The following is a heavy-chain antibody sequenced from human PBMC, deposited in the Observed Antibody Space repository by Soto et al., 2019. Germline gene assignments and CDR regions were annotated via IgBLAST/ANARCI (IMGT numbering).Heavy chain of an antibody. CDR3: ATTPYSSGWYQNAFDI. V-gene: IGHV1-24*01. J-gene: IGHJ3*02. CDR2: FDPEDGET. CDR1: GYTLTELS. D-gene: IGHD6-19*01. Sequence: ASVKVSCKVSGYTLTELSMHWVRQAPGKGLEWMGGFDPEDGETIYAQKFQGRVTMTEDTSTDTAYMELSSLRSEDTAVYYCATTPYSSGWYQNAFDIWGQGTMVTVSS.